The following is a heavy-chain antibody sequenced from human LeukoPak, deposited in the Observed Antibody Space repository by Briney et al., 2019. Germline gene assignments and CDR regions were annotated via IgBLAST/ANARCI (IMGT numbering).Heavy chain of an antibody. Sequence: SETLSLTCAVYGGSFSGYYWSWIRQPPGEGLEWIGEINHSGSTNYNPSLKSRVTISVDTSKNQFSLKLSSVTAADTAVYYCAIDTSGRSYWGQGTLVTVSS. CDR1: GGSFSGYY. V-gene: IGHV4-34*01. J-gene: IGHJ4*02. CDR3: AIDTSGRSY. D-gene: IGHD6-19*01. CDR2: INHSGST.